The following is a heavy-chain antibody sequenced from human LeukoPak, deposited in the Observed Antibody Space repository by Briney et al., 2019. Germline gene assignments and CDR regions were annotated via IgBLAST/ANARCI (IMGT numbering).Heavy chain of an antibody. Sequence: SMKVSCKASGGTFSSYAISWVRQAPGQGLEWMGGIIPIFGTANYAQKFQGRVTITTDESTSTAYMELSSLRSEDTAVYYCARGPKGYSYGYEYYFDYWGQGTLVTVSS. CDR1: GGTFSSYA. D-gene: IGHD5-18*01. CDR2: IIPIFGTA. CDR3: ARGPKGYSYGYEYYFDY. J-gene: IGHJ4*02. V-gene: IGHV1-69*05.